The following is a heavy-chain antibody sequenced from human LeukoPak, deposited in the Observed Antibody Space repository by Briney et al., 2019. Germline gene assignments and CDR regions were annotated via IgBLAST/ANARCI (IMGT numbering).Heavy chain of an antibody. V-gene: IGHV4-34*01. CDR3: ARLIYFRIQLCSLDY. J-gene: IGHJ4*02. CDR1: GGSFSGYY. D-gene: IGHD5-18*01. Sequence: PSETLSLTCAVYGGSFSGYYWSWIRQPPGKGLEWIGEINHSGSTNYNPSLKSRVTISVDTSKNQFSLKLSSVTAADTAVYYCARLIYFRIQLCSLDYWGQGTLVTVSS. CDR2: INHSGST.